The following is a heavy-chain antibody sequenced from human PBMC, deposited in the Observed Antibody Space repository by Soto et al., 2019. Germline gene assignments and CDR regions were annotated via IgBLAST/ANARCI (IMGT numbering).Heavy chain of an antibody. Sequence: GESLKISCAASGFTFSSYAMSWVRQAPGKGLEWVSAISGSGGSTYYADSVKGRFTISRDNSKNTLYLQMNSLRAEDTAVYYCAKDRRKDSSGYYFDYWGQGTLVTVSS. CDR1: GFTFSSYA. J-gene: IGHJ4*02. D-gene: IGHD3-22*01. V-gene: IGHV3-23*01. CDR2: ISGSGGST. CDR3: AKDRRKDSSGYYFDY.